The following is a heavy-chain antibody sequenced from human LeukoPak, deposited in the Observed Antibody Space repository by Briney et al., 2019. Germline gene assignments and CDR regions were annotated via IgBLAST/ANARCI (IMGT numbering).Heavy chain of an antibody. Sequence: ASVKVSCKASGYTFTGYYMHWVRQAPGQGLEWMGWINPNSGGTNYAQKFQGRVTMTRDISTSTVYMELSSLRSEDTAVYYCARGAGGGDRSYFDYWGQGTLVTVSS. CDR1: GYTFTGYY. V-gene: IGHV1-2*02. D-gene: IGHD2-21*02. CDR2: INPNSGGT. CDR3: ARGAGGGDRSYFDY. J-gene: IGHJ4*02.